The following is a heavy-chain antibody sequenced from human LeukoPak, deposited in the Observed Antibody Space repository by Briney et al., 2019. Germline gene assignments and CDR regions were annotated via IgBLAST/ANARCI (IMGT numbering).Heavy chain of an antibody. CDR1: GVSISSGGYY. V-gene: IGHV4-31*03. CDR3: ARDKGTIFGVVKNYGMDV. Sequence: PSQTLSLTCTVSGVSISSGGYYWSWIRQHPGKGLEWIGYIYYSGRTYYNPSMQSRVTMSVDTSKNQFSVTLSSVTAADTDVYYCARDKGTIFGVVKNYGMDVWGQGTTVTVSS. J-gene: IGHJ6*02. D-gene: IGHD3-3*01. CDR2: IYYSGRT.